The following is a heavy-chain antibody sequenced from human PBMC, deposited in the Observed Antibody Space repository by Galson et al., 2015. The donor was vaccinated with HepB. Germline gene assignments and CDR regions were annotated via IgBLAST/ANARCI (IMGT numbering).Heavy chain of an antibody. V-gene: IGHV3-23*01. CDR2: ISGDGVST. Sequence: SLRLSCAASGFTFSSYAMIWVRQAPGKGLEWVSTISGDGVSTYYADSVKGRFTISRDNSKNTLYLQMNSLRAEDTAVYYYAKGLRGITKIVDAFDIWGQGTMVTVSS. CDR1: GFTFSSYA. D-gene: IGHD3-22*01. CDR3: AKGLRGITKIVDAFDI. J-gene: IGHJ3*02.